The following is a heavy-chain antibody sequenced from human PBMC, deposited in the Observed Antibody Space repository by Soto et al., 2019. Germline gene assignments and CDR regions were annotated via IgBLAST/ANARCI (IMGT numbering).Heavy chain of an antibody. D-gene: IGHD2-8*01. CDR1: GGSISTYY. V-gene: IGHV4-59*01. CDR2: IYYSGST. J-gene: IGHJ1*01. CDR3: ARDPEGVGWPAEYLQH. Sequence: SETLSLTCTFSGGSISTYYWSWIRHPPGKGLEWIGYIYYSGSTNYNPSLKSRVTISVDTFKNQFSLKLSSVTAADTAVYYRARDPEGVGWPAEYLQHWGQGILVTVSS.